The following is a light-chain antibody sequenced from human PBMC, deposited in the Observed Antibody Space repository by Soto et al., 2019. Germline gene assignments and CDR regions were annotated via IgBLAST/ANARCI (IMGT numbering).Light chain of an antibody. Sequence: EIVLTQSPATLSLSPGERATLACRASQSVSSSLAWYQQKPGQTPMLLIYDASNRATGIPARFSGSGSGTDFTLTISSLEPEDFAVYYCQQRSSWPRTFGQGTKLEIK. V-gene: IGKV3-11*01. J-gene: IGKJ2*01. CDR3: QQRSSWPRT. CDR1: QSVSSS. CDR2: DAS.